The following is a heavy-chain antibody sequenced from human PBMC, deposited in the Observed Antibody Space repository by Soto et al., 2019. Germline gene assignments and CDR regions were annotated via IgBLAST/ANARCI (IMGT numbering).Heavy chain of an antibody. CDR3: ARSQTTVTSYDY. CDR1: GGSTSSYY. J-gene: IGHJ4*02. V-gene: IGHV4-59*12. Sequence: PSETLSLTCTVSGGSTSSYYWSWIRQPPGKRLEWIGYIYYSGSTYYNPSLKSRVTISVDTSKNQFSLKLSSVTAADTAVYYCARSQTTVTSYDYWGQGTLVTVSS. D-gene: IGHD4-17*01. CDR2: IYYSGST.